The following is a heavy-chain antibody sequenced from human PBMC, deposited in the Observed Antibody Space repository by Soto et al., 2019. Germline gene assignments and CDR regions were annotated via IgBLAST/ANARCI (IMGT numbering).Heavy chain of an antibody. J-gene: IGHJ6*02. D-gene: IGHD1-26*01. CDR3: ARGLLVGATTDYYGMDV. Sequence: SETQSLTCTAYGGYFSGYCWSWIRQPPGKGLEWIGEINHSGSTNYNPSLKSRVTISVDTSKNQFSLKLSSVTAADTAVYYCARGLLVGATTDYYGMDVWGQGTTVTVSS. CDR1: GGYFSGYC. CDR2: INHSGST. V-gene: IGHV4-34*01.